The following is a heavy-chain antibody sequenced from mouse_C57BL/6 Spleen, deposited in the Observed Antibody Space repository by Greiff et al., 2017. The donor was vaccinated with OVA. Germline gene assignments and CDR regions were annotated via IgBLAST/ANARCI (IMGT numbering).Heavy chain of an antibody. CDR2: IDPSDSYT. Sequence: QVQLQQPGAELVMPGASVKLSCKASGYTFTSYWMHWVKQRPGQGLEWIGEIDPSDSYTNYNQKFKGKSTLTVDKSSSTAYMQLSSLTSEDSAVYYCARRAYLHWYFDVWGTGTTVTVSS. V-gene: IGHV1-69*01. CDR1: GYTFTSYW. CDR3: ARRAYLHWYFDV. D-gene: IGHD5-5*01. J-gene: IGHJ1*03.